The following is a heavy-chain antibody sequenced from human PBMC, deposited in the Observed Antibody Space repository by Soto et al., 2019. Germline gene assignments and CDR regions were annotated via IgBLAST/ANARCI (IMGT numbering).Heavy chain of an antibody. D-gene: IGHD3-22*01. Sequence: EVQLVETGGGLIQPGGSLRLSCAVSGFTVGGTYMTWVRQAPGKGLEWVSLVYSGGTTLYADYVKGRFTISRDTSRNTLYLQMNNLRAEDTAVYYCARGDSSLDFFDYWGQGTLVTVS. J-gene: IGHJ4*02. CDR3: ARGDSSLDFFDY. V-gene: IGHV3-53*02. CDR2: VYSGGTT. CDR1: GFTVGGTY.